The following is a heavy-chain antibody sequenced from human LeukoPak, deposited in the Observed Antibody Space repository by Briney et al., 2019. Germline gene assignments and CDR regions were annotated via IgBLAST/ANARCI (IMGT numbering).Heavy chain of an antibody. CDR3: AKDPNSSGWYFDY. J-gene: IGHJ4*02. D-gene: IGHD6-19*01. Sequence: GGFLRLSCAASGFTFSSYSMNWVRQAPGKGLEWVSSISSSSSYIYYADSVKGRFTISRDNAKNSLYLQMNSLRAEDTAVYYCAKDPNSSGWYFDYWGQGTLVTVSS. V-gene: IGHV3-21*01. CDR2: ISSSSSYI. CDR1: GFTFSSYS.